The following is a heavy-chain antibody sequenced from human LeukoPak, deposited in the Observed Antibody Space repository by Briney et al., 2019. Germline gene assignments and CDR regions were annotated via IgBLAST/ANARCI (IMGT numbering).Heavy chain of an antibody. V-gene: IGHV5-51*01. CDR2: IYPRDSDS. J-gene: IGHJ3*02. D-gene: IGHD4-11*01. CDR3: ARQDYSNYMDASDI. Sequence: GESLKISCKASGYSFTNYWIGWVRQVPGKGLEWMGIIYPRDSDSRYSPSFQGQVTISADKFISTAYLQWSSLKASDTAIYYCARQDYSNYMDASDIWGQGTVVTVSS. CDR1: GYSFTNYW.